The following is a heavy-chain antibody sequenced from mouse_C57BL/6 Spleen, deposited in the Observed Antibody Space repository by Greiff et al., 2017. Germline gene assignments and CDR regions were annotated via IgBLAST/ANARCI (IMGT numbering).Heavy chain of an antibody. V-gene: IGHV1-76*01. J-gene: IGHJ2*01. D-gene: IGHD4-1*01. CDR3: ARGGLGREMDY. Sequence: QVQLQQSGAELVRPGASVKLSCKASGYTFTDYYINWVKQSPGQGLEWIARIYPGSGNTYYNEKFKGKATLTAEKSSSTAYMQLSSLTSEDSAVYFGARGGLGREMDYWGQGTTLTVSS. CDR2: IYPGSGNT. CDR1: GYTFTDYY.